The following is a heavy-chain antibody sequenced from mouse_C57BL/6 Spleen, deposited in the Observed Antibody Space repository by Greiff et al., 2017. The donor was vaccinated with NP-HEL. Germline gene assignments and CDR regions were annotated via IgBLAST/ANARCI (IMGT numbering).Heavy chain of an antibody. Sequence: EVQLVESGAELVRPGASVKLSCTASGFNIKDDYMHWVKQRPEQGLEWIGWIDPENGDTEYASKFQGKATITADTSSNTAYLQLSSLTSEDTAVYYCTTVRQLNYWGQGTTLTVSS. V-gene: IGHV14-4*01. CDR3: TTVRQLNY. D-gene: IGHD3-2*02. CDR1: GFNIKDDY. CDR2: IDPENGDT. J-gene: IGHJ2*01.